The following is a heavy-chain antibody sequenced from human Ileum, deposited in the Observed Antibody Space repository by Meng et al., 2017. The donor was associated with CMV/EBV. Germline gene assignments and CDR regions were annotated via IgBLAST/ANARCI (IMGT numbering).Heavy chain of an antibody. CDR2: VNHIGGT. Sequence: QVQLQTWGAGLLKPSETLSPTCAVYGSSFGGFYWTWIRQTPGKGLEWIGEVNHIGGTNYNPSLKSRVTISVDTSKKEFSLKLNSVTAADTAVYYCARKRDLGPDLSWLDPWGQGSLVTASS. V-gene: IGHV4-34*02. CDR1: GSSFGGFY. D-gene: IGHD5-24*01. J-gene: IGHJ5*02. CDR3: ARKRDLGPDLSWLDP.